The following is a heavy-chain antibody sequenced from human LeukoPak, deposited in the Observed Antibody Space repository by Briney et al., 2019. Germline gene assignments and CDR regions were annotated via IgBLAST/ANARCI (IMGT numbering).Heavy chain of an antibody. V-gene: IGHV3-30*02. CDR1: GFTFSSYG. J-gene: IGHJ6*03. CDR2: IRYDGSNK. D-gene: IGHD2-15*01. CDR3: AKLGHCSGGSCSEVDYYYYYMDV. Sequence: GGSLRLSCAASGFTFSSYGMHWVRQAPGKGLEWVAFIRYDGSNKYYADSVKGRFTISRDNSKNTLYLQMNSLRAEDTAVYYCAKLGHCSGGSCSEVDYYYYYMDVWGKGPTVTISS.